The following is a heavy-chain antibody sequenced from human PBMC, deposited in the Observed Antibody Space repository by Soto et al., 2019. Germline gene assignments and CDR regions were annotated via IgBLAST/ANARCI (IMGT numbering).Heavy chain of an antibody. V-gene: IGHV3-21*01. CDR2: MTSSSSHT. D-gene: IGHD2-21*02. J-gene: IGHJ3*01. CDR3: ARGDRGAFDL. CDR1: GFTFSSYS. Sequence: GGARRLPCAASGFTFSSYSMNWVRQAPGKGLEWVSSMTSSSSHTYYADSVEGRFTISRDNAKNSLFLQMSSLRAEDTAVYYCARGDRGAFDLWGQGTMVT.